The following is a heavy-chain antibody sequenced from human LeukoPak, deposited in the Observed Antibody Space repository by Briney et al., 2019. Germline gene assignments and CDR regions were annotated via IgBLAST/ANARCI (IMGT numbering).Heavy chain of an antibody. V-gene: IGHV3-7*01. J-gene: IGHJ4*02. CDR2: INHNGNVN. Sequence: PGGSLRLSCAASGFTFSNYWMSWVRQAPGKGLEWVASINHNGNVNYYVDSVKGRFTISRDNAKNSLYLQMSNLRAEDTALYYCAREVSEGFDFWGQGTLVTVSS. CDR1: GFTFSNYW. D-gene: IGHD3-22*01. CDR3: AREVSEGFDF.